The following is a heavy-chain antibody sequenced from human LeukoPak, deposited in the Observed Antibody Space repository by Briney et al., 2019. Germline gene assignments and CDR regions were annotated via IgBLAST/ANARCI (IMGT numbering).Heavy chain of an antibody. Sequence: ASVKVSCKVSGYTLTELSMHWVRQAPGQGLEWMGWINPNSGGTNYAQKFQGRVTMTRDTSISTAYMELSRLRSDDTAVYYCARDIRRVEMATTWGQGTLVTVSS. J-gene: IGHJ4*02. D-gene: IGHD5-24*01. V-gene: IGHV1-2*02. CDR2: INPNSGGT. CDR1: GYTLTELS. CDR3: ARDIRRVEMATT.